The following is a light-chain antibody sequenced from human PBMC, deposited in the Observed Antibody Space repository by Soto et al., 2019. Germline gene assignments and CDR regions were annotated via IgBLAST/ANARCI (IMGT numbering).Light chain of an antibody. V-gene: IGKV1-5*01. CDR2: DAS. CDR1: QSISSW. J-gene: IGKJ1*01. CDR3: QQYNSYFTWT. Sequence: DIQMTQSPSTLSASVGDRVTITCRASQSISSWLAWYQQKPGKAPKLLIYDASSLESGVPSRFSGSGSGTEFTLTISSLQTDDFANYYCQQYNSYFTWTFGQGTKVDIK.